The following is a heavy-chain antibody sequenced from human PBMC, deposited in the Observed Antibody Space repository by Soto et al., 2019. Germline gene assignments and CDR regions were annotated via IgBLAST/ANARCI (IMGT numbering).Heavy chain of an antibody. CDR1: GFTFSGSA. V-gene: IGHV3-73*02. Sequence: EVQLVESGGGLVQPGGSLKLFCAASGFTFSGSAMHWVRQASGKGLEWVGRIRSKANSYATAYAASVKGRFTISRDDSKNTAYLQMNSLKTEDTAVYYCTSGDSSGWSFDYWGQGTLVTVSS. J-gene: IGHJ4*02. CDR3: TSGDSSGWSFDY. D-gene: IGHD6-19*01. CDR2: IRSKANSYAT.